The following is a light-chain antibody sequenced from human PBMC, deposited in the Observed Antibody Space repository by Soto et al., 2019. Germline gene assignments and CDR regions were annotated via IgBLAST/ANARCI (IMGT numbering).Light chain of an antibody. Sequence: DIQMTQSPSSLSASVGDRVTITCRASQGISSYLNWYQQKPGKAPKPLNYAASSLQSGVPSRFSGSGSGTDFTLTISSLQPEDFATYYCQQSYSTPKWTFGQGTKVDIK. CDR2: AAS. CDR3: QQSYSTPKWT. J-gene: IGKJ1*01. V-gene: IGKV1-39*01. CDR1: QGISSY.